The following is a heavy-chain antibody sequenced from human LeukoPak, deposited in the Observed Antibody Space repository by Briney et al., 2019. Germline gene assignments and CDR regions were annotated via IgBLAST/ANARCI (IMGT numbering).Heavy chain of an antibody. CDR1: GFTFSHFW. CDR2: IKEDGSLK. J-gene: IGHJ4*02. CDR3: VRDWAPASMQAAPFDC. Sequence: GGSLRLSCLASGFTFSHFWMSWVRQAPGKGPEWVANIKEDGSLKNYVDSVEGRFTVSRDNAKNTLYLQMNSLRLEDTAVYYCVRDWAPASMQAAPFDCWGQGTLVTVSS. D-gene: IGHD2/OR15-2a*01. V-gene: IGHV3-7*01.